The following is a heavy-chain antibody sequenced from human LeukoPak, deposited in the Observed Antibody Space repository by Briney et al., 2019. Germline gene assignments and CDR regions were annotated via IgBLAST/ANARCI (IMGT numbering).Heavy chain of an antibody. J-gene: IGHJ5*02. CDR2: INGSSSDT. CDR3: ARVGYSSGWYGWFDP. Sequence: KPGGSLRLSCAASGFTFSDYYMTWIRQAPGRGLEWISYINGSSSDTNYADSVKGRFTISRDNAKNSLFLQMNSLRAEDTAVYYCARVGYSSGWYGWFDPWGQGTLVTVSS. V-gene: IGHV3-11*06. D-gene: IGHD6-19*01. CDR1: GFTFSDYY.